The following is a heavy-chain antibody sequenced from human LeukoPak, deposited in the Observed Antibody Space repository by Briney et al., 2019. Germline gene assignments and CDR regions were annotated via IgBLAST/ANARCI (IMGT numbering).Heavy chain of an antibody. CDR3: ASPTDYYGSGSYTY. V-gene: IGHV1-69*05. D-gene: IGHD3-10*01. CDR1: GGTFSSNA. Sequence: VKVSCKASGGTFSSNAISWVRQAPGQGLEWMGGIIPIFGTANYAQKFQGRVTITTDESTSTAYMELSSLRSEDTAVYYCASPTDYYGSGSYTYWGQGTLVTVSS. CDR2: IIPIFGTA. J-gene: IGHJ4*02.